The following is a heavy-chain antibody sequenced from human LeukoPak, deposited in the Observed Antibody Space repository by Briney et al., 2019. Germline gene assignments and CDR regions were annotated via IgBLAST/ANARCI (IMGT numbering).Heavy chain of an antibody. Sequence: GGSLRLSCAASGFTVSTNYMSWVRQAPGKGLEWVSVIYSGGSTYYADSVKGRFTISRDNSKNTLYLQMNSLRAEDTAVYYCARASRTYYYDSGHAFDIWGQGTMVTVSS. CDR1: GFTVSTNY. CDR3: ARASRTYYYDSGHAFDI. CDR2: IYSGGST. J-gene: IGHJ3*02. V-gene: IGHV3-66*01. D-gene: IGHD3-22*01.